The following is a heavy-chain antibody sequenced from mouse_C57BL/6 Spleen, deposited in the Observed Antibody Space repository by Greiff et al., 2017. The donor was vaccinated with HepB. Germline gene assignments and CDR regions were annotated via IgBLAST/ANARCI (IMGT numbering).Heavy chain of an antibody. J-gene: IGHJ2*01. CDR1: GYTFTSYW. CDR2: IYPGSGST. D-gene: IGHD1-1*01. CDR3: ARSGPIYYYGSSYVFDY. Sequence: QVQLQQPGAELVKPGASVKMSCKASGYTFTSYWITWVKQRPGQGLEWIGDIYPGSGSTNYNEKFKSKATLTVDTSSSTADMQLRSLTSEDSAVYYCARSGPIYYYGSSYVFDYWGQGTTLTVSS. V-gene: IGHV1-55*01.